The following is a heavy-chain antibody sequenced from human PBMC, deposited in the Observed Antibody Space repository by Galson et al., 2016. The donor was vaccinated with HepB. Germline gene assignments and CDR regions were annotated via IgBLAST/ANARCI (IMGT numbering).Heavy chain of an antibody. Sequence: SLRLSCAASGFTFSNYSMNWVRQAPGKGLEWVSYISRSSSTINYADSVKGRFTIYRDNAKNSLYLQMDSLRADDTAVYYCARHYCDASGHPNYLTHWGQGTPVTVSS. J-gene: IGHJ4*02. CDR2: ISRSSSTI. CDR1: GFTFSNYS. D-gene: IGHD3-22*01. CDR3: ARHYCDASGHPNYLTH. V-gene: IGHV3-48*04.